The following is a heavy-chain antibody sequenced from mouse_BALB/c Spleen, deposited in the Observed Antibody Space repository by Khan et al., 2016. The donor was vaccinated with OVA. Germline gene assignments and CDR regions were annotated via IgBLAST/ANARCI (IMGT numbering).Heavy chain of an antibody. J-gene: IGHJ3*01. V-gene: IGHV5-6*01. Sequence: EVELVESGGDLVKPGGSLKLSCAASGFTFSTYGMSWVSQTPDRRLEWVATVSTGGSYSYYPDSVKGRFTISRDNAKNTLYLQLNSLKSEDTAMFYCTIHAYYCDREGFAYWGQGTLVTVSA. CDR1: GFTFSTYG. CDR2: VSTGGSYS. CDR3: TIHAYYCDREGFAY. D-gene: IGHD1-1*01.